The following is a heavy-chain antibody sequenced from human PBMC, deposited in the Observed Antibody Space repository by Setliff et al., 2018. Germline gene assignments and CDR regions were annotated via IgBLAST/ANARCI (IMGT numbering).Heavy chain of an antibody. CDR1: GGSISSGSYY. J-gene: IGHJ3*02. CDR3: ARALGYCSRTSCYADAFDI. V-gene: IGHV4-61*02. CDR2: IYTSGST. D-gene: IGHD2-2*01. Sequence: PSETLSLTCTVSGGSISSGSYYWSWIRQPAGKGLEWIGRIYTSGSTNYNPSLKSRVTISVDTSKNQFSLKLNYVTAADTAVYYCARALGYCSRTSCYADAFDIWGQGTMVTVS.